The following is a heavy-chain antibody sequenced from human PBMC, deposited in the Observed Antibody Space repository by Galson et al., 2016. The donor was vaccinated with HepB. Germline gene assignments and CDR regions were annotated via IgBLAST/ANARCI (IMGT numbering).Heavy chain of an antibody. CDR3: ARESANYDFWSGYPLFDP. CDR1: GFTFSNYA. V-gene: IGHV3-23*01. J-gene: IGHJ5*02. Sequence: SLRLSCAASGFTFSNYAMNWVRQAPGRGLEWVSAITGTGSNTYHADSVKGRFTISRDNSKNTLFLQMNSLRAEDTALYYCARESANYDFWSGYPLFDPWGQGTLVTVSS. D-gene: IGHD3-3*01. CDR2: ITGTGSNT.